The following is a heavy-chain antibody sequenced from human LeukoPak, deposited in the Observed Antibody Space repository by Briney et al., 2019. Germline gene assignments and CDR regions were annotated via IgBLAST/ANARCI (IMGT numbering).Heavy chain of an antibody. CDR1: GFSFVGSP. Sequence: GGSLRLSCAASGFSFVGSPLSWVRQAPGKGLEWVSTISDSGGSTYYADSVKGRFTISRDNSKNTLYLQMNSLRAEDTAIHYCAKVPYSDYGSGRPPFMDVWGQGTTVAVSS. CDR3: AKVPYSDYGSGRPPFMDV. CDR2: ISDSGGST. V-gene: IGHV3-23*01. J-gene: IGHJ6*02. D-gene: IGHD3-10*01.